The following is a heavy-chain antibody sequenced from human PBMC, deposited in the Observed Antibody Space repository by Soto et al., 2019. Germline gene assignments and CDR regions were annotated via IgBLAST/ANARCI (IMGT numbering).Heavy chain of an antibody. V-gene: IGHV3-23*01. D-gene: IGHD6-19*01. CDR1: GFTFDTYG. CDR3: AKDGGSGWFRAYFDN. CDR2: ITGRGDRT. Sequence: EGQLLESGGGLAQPGGSLRLSCEVFGFTFDTYGMSWVRQAPGKGLEWVAAITGRGDRTDYADSVKGRFTISRDNSNNTLYLEMNSLRAEDTAVYYCAKDGGSGWFRAYFDNWCQGTQVTVSS. J-gene: IGHJ4*02.